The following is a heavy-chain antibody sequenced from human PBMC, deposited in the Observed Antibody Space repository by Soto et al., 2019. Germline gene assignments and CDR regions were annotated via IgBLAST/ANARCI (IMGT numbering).Heavy chain of an antibody. CDR2: IYYRGST. D-gene: IGHD2-2*01. Sequence: QVQLQESGPGLVKPSQTLSLTCTVSGGSISSGGYYWSWIRQHPGKGLVWIGYIYYRGSTYYNPSLKSRVTISVDTSKNQFSMKLSSVTAADTAVYYCARDAAPDCSSTSCYPGWFDPWGQGTLVTVSS. V-gene: IGHV4-31*03. CDR1: GGSISSGGYY. CDR3: ARDAAPDCSSTSCYPGWFDP. J-gene: IGHJ5*02.